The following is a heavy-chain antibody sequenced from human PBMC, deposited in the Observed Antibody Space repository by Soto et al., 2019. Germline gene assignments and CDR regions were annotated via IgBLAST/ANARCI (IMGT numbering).Heavy chain of an antibody. J-gene: IGHJ3*02. CDR1: GGTFSSYA. CDR2: IIPIFGTA. V-gene: IGHV1-69*01. CDR3: ATDSGYSRGWYALGAFDI. D-gene: IGHD6-19*01. Sequence: QVQLVQSGAEVKKPGSSVKVSCKASGGTFSSYAISWVRQAPGQGLEWMGGIIPIFGTANYAQKFQGRVTITADESTSTAYMELSSLRAEDTAVYYCATDSGYSRGWYALGAFDIWGQGTMVTVSS.